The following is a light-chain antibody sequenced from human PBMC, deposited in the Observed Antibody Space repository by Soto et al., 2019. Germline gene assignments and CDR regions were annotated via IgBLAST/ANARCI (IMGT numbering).Light chain of an antibody. J-gene: IGKJ5*01. CDR3: QQHNNWPIT. CDR1: QSIGSN. CDR2: GAA. V-gene: IGKV3D-15*01. Sequence: EIVMTQSPATLSVSAGERATLSCRASQSIGSNLAWYQQKPGQAPRLPIFGAATRATGIPDRFSGSGSGTEFILTISSLQSEDFAVYYCQQHNNWPITFGQGTRLEIK.